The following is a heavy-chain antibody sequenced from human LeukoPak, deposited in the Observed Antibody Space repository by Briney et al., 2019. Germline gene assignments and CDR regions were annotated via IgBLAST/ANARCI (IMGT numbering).Heavy chain of an antibody. Sequence: SETLSLTCTVSGGPISSSSYYWGWIRQPPGKGLEWIAYIFYRGSTYYNPSLKSRVTISVDTSKNQFSLKLSSVTAADTAVYYCATVGLDDFWSGYNPFDYWGQGTLVTVSS. CDR2: IFYRGST. D-gene: IGHD3-3*01. CDR3: ATVGLDDFWSGYNPFDY. CDR1: GGPISSSSYY. V-gene: IGHV4-39*01. J-gene: IGHJ4*02.